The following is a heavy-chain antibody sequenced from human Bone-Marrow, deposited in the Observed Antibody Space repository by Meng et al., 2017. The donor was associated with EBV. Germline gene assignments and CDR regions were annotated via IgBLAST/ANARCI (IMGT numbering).Heavy chain of an antibody. J-gene: IGHJ4*02. D-gene: IGHD2-15*01. V-gene: IGHV1-69*01. CDR1: GGTFSSYA. CDR2: IIPIFGTA. CDR3: ASTNLGYCSGGSCLGPFDY. Sequence: QGRPVESGGEGNKAWFSGKCPCKASGGTFSSYAISWVRQAPGQGLGWMGGIIPIFGTANYAQKFQGRVTITADESTSTAYMELSSLRSEDTAVYYCASTNLGYCSGGSCLGPFDYWGQGTLVTVSS.